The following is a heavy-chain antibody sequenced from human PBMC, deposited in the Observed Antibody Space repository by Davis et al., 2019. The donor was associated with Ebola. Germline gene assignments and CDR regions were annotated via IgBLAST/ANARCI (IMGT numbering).Heavy chain of an antibody. CDR2: IYHSRRT. CDR1: GGSISSSNW. J-gene: IGHJ5*02. D-gene: IGHD2-15*01. V-gene: IGHV4-4*02. CDR3: ARGLLGYCSGGSCYSGRFDP. Sequence: SESLSLTCAVSGGSISSSNWWSWVRPPPGKGLEWIGEIYHSRRTNYNPSLKSRVTISVDTSKNQFSLKLSSVTAADTAVYYCARGLLGYCSGGSCYSGRFDPWGQGTLVTVSS.